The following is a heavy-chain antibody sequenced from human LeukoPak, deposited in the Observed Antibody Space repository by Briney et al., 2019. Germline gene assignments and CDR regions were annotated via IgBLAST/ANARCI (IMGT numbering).Heavy chain of an antibody. Sequence: GGSLRLSCEASGVTFSSYAMSWVRQAPGKGLEWVSAISGSGGSTYYADSVKGRFTISRDNSKNTPYLQMNSLRAEDTAVYYCAKDRRGAFDIWGQGTMVTVSS. V-gene: IGHV3-23*01. D-gene: IGHD3-10*01. CDR1: GVTFSSYA. CDR2: ISGSGGST. CDR3: AKDRRGAFDI. J-gene: IGHJ3*02.